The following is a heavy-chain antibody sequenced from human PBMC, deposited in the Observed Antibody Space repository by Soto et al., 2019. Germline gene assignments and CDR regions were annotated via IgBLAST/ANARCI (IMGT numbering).Heavy chain of an antibody. J-gene: IGHJ4*02. CDR3: ARPRDSGSYYYSFDS. D-gene: IGHD1-26*01. V-gene: IGHV5-51*02. Sequence: GESLKISCKTSGYTFTHYWPAWVRQMPGKGLEWVGIIYPGDSRVRYSPSFQGQVTISADNSITTSSLRWTSLRASDTATYFCARPRDSGSYYYSFDSWGQGTPVTVSS. CDR2: IYPGDSRV. CDR1: GYTFTHYW.